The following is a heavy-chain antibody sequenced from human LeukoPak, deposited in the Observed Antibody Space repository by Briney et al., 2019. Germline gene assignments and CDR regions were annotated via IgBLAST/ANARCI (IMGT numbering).Heavy chain of an antibody. CDR1: GFTFSTYW. J-gene: IGHJ4*02. CDR2: IQQDGGEQ. Sequence: GGSLRLSCAASGFTFSTYWMSWVRQAPGKGLEWVANIQQDGGEQYYVDSVKGRFTISRDNARNSLYLQMNSLRAEDTAVYYCARESPKTMVRGAFDYWGQGTLVTVSS. CDR3: ARESPKTMVRGAFDY. D-gene: IGHD3-10*01. V-gene: IGHV3-7*01.